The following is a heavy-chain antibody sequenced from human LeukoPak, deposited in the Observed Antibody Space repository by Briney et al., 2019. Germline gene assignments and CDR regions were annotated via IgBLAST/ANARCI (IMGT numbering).Heavy chain of an antibody. Sequence: GVSLRLSCAASGFTFSSYAMSWVRPAPGKGLEWVSAISGGGGTTYYADSVKGRFTISRDNSKNTLYLQMNSLRADDTAVYYCAIGKSYYMDVWGKGTTVTASS. J-gene: IGHJ6*03. V-gene: IGHV3-23*01. CDR2: ISGGGGTT. CDR3: AIGKSYYMDV. CDR1: GFTFSSYA.